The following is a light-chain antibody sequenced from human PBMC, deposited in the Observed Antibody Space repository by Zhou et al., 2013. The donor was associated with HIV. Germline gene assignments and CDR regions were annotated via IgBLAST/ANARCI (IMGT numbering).Light chain of an antibody. V-gene: IGKV3-11*01. CDR1: QSVTSNY. CDR2: GSS. Sequence: EIVLTQSPGTLSLSPGERATLSCRASQSVTSNYLAWFQQKLGQAPRLLIYGSSDRATGIPDRFSGSGSGTDFTLTISSLEPEDFAVYYCQQRSNWPSITFGQGTRLEIK. CDR3: QQRSNWPSIT. J-gene: IGKJ5*01.